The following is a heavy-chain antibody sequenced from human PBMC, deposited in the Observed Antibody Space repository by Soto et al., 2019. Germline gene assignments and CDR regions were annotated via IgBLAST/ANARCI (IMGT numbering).Heavy chain of an antibody. V-gene: IGHV3-30-3*01. D-gene: IGHD3-22*01. J-gene: IGHJ6*02. Sequence: GGSLRLSCAASGFTFSSYAMHWVRQAPGKGLEWVAVISYDGSNKYYADSVKGRFTISRDNSKSKLYRQMTSLRAEDTAVYYCARSYYYDSSGYGWGVFYYYYGMDVWGQGTTVTVSS. CDR1: GFTFSSYA. CDR2: ISYDGSNK. CDR3: ARSYYYDSSGYGWGVFYYYYGMDV.